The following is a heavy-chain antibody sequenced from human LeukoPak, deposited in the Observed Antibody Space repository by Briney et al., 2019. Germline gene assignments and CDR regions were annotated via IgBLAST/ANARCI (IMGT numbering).Heavy chain of an antibody. D-gene: IGHD1-7*01. V-gene: IGHV3-48*03. CDR3: ARGATDTTRWFDP. J-gene: IGHJ5*02. CDR1: GFTFSSYE. Sequence: GGSLRLSCAASGFTFSSYEMNWVRQAPGKGLERVSYISSSGSTIYYADSVKGRFTISRDNAKNSLYLQMNGLRAEDTAAYYCARGATDTTRWFDPWGQGTLVIVSS. CDR2: ISSSGSTI.